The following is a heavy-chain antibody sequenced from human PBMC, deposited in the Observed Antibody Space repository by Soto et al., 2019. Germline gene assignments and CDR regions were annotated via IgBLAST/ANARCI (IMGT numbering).Heavy chain of an antibody. V-gene: IGHV1-69*13. Sequence: ASVKVSCKASGDTFSQYIINWVRQAPGQGLEWMGGIIPILNTPRYAQSLKGRVTITADESTRTVYMELNSLRSEDTGIYYCARAVRYSNGPNYFDPWGRGTLVTVSS. CDR2: IIPILNTP. CDR1: GDTFSQYI. J-gene: IGHJ5*02. D-gene: IGHD6-19*01. CDR3: ARAVRYSNGPNYFDP.